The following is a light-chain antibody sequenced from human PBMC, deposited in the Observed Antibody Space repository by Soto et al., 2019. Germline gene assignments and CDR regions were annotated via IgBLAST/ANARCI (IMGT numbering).Light chain of an antibody. CDR3: GSYTSTDTPFV. CDR1: STDVGGYNY. Sequence: QSALAHPSSVSGSPGQSITISCTGTSTDVGGYNYVSWYQHHPGKGPKLIIYEVNNRPSGVPDRFSGSKSGNKASLTISNLEAEDESDYYCGSYTSTDTPFVFGTGTKVTV. J-gene: IGLJ1*01. V-gene: IGLV2-14*01. CDR2: EVN.